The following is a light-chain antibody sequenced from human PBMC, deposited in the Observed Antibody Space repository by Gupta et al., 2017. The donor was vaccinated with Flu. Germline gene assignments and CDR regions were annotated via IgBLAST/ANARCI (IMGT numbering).Light chain of an antibody. Sequence: SSDVGGYNYVSWYQQHPGKAPKLMIYDVSKRPSGVPDRFSGSKSGNTASLTISGLQAEDEADYYCCSYAGSYTYYVFGTGTKVTVL. CDR1: SSDVGGYNY. J-gene: IGLJ1*01. CDR2: DVS. CDR3: CSYAGSYTYYV. V-gene: IGLV2-11*01.